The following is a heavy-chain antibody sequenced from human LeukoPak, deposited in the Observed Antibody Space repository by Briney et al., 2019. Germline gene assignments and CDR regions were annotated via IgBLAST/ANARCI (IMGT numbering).Heavy chain of an antibody. J-gene: IGHJ6*02. V-gene: IGHV3-21*01. CDR2: ISSSIGYI. CDR3: ARDLVRGVTHYFGMDV. Sequence: GGSLRLSCAASGFTFSSYSMNWVRQTPGKGLEWVSSISSSIGYIYYADSVRGRFTISRDNAKNSLYLQMNRLRAEDTAVYYCARDLVRGVTHYFGMDVWGQGTTVTVSS. CDR1: GFTFSSYS. D-gene: IGHD3-10*01.